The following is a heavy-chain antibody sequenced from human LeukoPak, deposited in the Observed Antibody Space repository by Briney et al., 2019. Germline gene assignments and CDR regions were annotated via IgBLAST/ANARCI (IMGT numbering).Heavy chain of an antibody. CDR1: GGSVSNYY. CDR2: IYYTET. V-gene: IGHV4-59*02. D-gene: IGHD3-3*01. Sequence: SETLSLTCSVSGGSVSNYYGRWLRPSPRKGLEWIGYIYYTETRYNPSLKSRVTISADTSKNQFSLKLYSVTAADTAVYYCARGVVMTYYYYMDVWGKGTTVTISS. J-gene: IGHJ6*03. CDR3: ARGVVMTYYYYMDV.